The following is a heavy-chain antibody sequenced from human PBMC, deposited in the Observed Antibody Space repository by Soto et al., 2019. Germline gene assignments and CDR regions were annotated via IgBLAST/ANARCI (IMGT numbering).Heavy chain of an antibody. J-gene: IGHJ3*02. CDR2: IYSGGST. Sequence: EVQLVESGGGLVQPGGSLRLSCAASGFTVSSNYMSWVRQAPGKGLEWVSVIYSGGSTYYADSVKGRFTISRDNSKNTLYLQMNSLSAEDTAVYYCARDLREATVTNADAFDIWGQGTMVTVSS. D-gene: IGHD4-17*01. V-gene: IGHV3-66*01. CDR3: ARDLREATVTNADAFDI. CDR1: GFTVSSNY.